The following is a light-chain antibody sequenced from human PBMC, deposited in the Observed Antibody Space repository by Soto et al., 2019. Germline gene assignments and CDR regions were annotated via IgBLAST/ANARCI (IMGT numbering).Light chain of an antibody. J-gene: IGKJ1*01. V-gene: IGKV2-28*01. CDR3: MQPLQTPWT. CDR2: LGS. CDR1: QSLLHSNGFNY. Sequence: DVVMTQSPLSLSVTPGEPASVSCRSSQSLLHSNGFNYLDWYLQKPGQSPQLLIYLGSNRASGVPDRFSGSGSSTEFTLKISRVEAEDVGVYYCMQPLQTPWTFGQVTMV.